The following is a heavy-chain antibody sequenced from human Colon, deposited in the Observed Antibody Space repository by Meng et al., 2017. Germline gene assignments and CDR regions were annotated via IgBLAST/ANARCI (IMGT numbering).Heavy chain of an antibody. CDR2: ITGDSTYI. Sequence: EGQLVGAGGDLARHAESLGLSGAAIGFTFKGFSLRWVRQATGKGLGWVSSITGDSTYIYYADSVKGRFTVSRDNAKNSLYRQMNSLRADDTAVYYCTRGWMPEWGQGTLVTVSS. CDR3: TRGWMPE. CDR1: GFTFKGFS. D-gene: IGHD2-2*01. J-gene: IGHJ4*01. V-gene: IGHV3-21*01.